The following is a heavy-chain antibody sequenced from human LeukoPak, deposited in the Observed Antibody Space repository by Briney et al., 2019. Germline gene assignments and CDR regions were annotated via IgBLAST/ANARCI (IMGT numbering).Heavy chain of an antibody. CDR1: GYTFTSYG. Sequence: ASVNVSCKASGYTFTSYGISWGRQAPGQGMEWKGWISVYNGNTNYAQNLQGRVTMTTDTSTSTAYMELRSLKSDDTAVYYCARHKSAVSYCGGDCYSDGFDYWGQGTLVNASS. CDR2: ISVYNGNT. CDR3: ARHKSAVSYCGGDCYSDGFDY. V-gene: IGHV1-18*01. J-gene: IGHJ4*02. D-gene: IGHD2-21*02.